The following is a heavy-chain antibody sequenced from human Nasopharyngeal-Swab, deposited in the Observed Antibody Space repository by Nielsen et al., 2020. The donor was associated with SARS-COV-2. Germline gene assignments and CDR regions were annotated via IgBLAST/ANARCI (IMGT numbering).Heavy chain of an antibody. V-gene: IGHV1-24*01. CDR2: FDPEDGET. J-gene: IGHJ4*02. D-gene: IGHD5-12*01. CDR1: GYTFTGYY. CDR3: ATWGSGYGNPFDY. Sequence: ASVKVSCKASGYTFTGYYMHWVRQAPGKGLEWMGGFDPEDGETIYAQKFQGRVTMTEDTSTDTAYMELSSLRSEDTAVYFCATWGSGYGNPFDYWGQGTLVTVSS.